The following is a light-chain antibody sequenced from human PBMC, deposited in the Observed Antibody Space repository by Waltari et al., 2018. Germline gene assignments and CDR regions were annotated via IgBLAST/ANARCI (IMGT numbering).Light chain of an antibody. V-gene: IGKV4-1*01. CDR3: QQYYSTPWT. Sequence: DIVMTQSPDSLAVSLGERATINCKSSQSVLYRSNNKNYLAWYPQKPGQPPKLLIYWASTRESGVPDRFSGSGSGTDFSLTISSLQAEDVAVYYCQQYYSTPWTFGQGTKVEIK. CDR1: QSVLYRSNNKNY. J-gene: IGKJ1*01. CDR2: WAS.